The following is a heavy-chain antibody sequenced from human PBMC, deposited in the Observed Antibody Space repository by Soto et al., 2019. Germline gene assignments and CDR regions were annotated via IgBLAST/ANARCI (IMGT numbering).Heavy chain of an antibody. CDR2: IYYSGST. CDR1: GGSVSSGSYY. V-gene: IGHV4-61*01. CDR3: ARVITVTTLEAYFDY. D-gene: IGHD4-17*01. J-gene: IGHJ4*02. Sequence: PSETLSLTCTVSGGSVSSGSYYLSWIRQPPGTGLEWIGYIYYSGSTNYNPSLQSRVTISVDTSKNQFSLKLSSVTAADTAVYYCARVITVTTLEAYFDYWGQGTLVTVSS.